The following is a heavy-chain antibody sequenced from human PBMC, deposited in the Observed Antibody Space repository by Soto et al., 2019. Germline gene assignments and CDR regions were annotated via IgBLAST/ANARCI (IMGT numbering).Heavy chain of an antibody. D-gene: IGHD3-16*01. CDR2: IKSKTDGGTT. CDR3: TRASSLDFDF. V-gene: IGHV3-15*01. J-gene: IGHJ4*02. CDR1: GHTFDKAW. Sequence: GGSLRLSCVASGHTFDKAWMSWVRQAPGKGLEWVGRIKSKTDGGTTDYAAPVKGRFTISRDDSKSTPYLQMNSLKTEDTALYYCTRASSLDFDFWGQGTLVTVSS.